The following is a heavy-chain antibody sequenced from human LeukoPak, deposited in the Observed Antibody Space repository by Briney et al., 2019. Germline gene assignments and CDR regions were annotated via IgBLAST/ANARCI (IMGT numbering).Heavy chain of an antibody. CDR2: ISYDGSNK. CDR1: GFTFSSYG. J-gene: IGHJ4*02. V-gene: IGHV3-30*03. Sequence: QPGRSLRLSCAASGFTFSSYGMHWVRQAPGKGLEWEAVISYDGSNKYYADSVKGRFTISRDNSKNTLYLQMNSLRAEDTAVYYCTSGIAAAGTIVHGYWGQGTLVTVSS. CDR3: TSGIAAAGTIVHGY. D-gene: IGHD6-13*01.